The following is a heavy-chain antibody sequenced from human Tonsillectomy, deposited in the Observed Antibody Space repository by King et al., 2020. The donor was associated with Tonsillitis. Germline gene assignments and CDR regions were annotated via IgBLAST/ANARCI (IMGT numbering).Heavy chain of an antibody. CDR2: IDQSGST. CDR3: ARESGGYFDY. V-gene: IGHV4-34*01. J-gene: IGHJ4*02. CDR1: GGSFSDHF. D-gene: IGHD3-10*01. Sequence: VQLQQWGAGLLKPSETLSLTCAVYGGSFSDHFWSWIRQTPGKRLEWIGEIDQSGSTHYNPSLKSRVTISLDTSKNHFSLKLNSVTAADTAVYYCARESGGYFDYWGQGTLVTVSS.